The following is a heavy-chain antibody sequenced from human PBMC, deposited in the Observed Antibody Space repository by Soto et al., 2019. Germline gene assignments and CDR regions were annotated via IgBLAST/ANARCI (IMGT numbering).Heavy chain of an antibody. CDR1: GGTFSSYS. J-gene: IGHJ4*02. CDR3: ARDGGRHSGGIDY. D-gene: IGHD1-26*01. V-gene: IGHV1-69*01. CDR2: IIPIFGTA. Sequence: QVQLVQSGAEVKKPGSSVKVSCKASGGTFSSYSINWVRQAPGQGLEWMGEIIPIFGTANYAQKFQGRVTITADESTSTPYMELSSLRSKETAVYYCARDGGRHSGGIDYCGQGTVVTVSS.